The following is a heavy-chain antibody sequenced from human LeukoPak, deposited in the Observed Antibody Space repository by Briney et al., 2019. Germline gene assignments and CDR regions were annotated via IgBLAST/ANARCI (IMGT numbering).Heavy chain of an antibody. Sequence: GKSLRLSCAASGFNFTSYTMHWVRQAPGEGLEWVAATSQYGDNKYYADSVKDRFTISRDNSKNTLYLQMNSLRPEDTAVYFCARKSLWFKYYDYWGQGMLVTVSS. V-gene: IGHV3-30*04. J-gene: IGHJ4*02. CDR2: TSQYGDNK. D-gene: IGHD3-10*01. CDR1: GFNFTSYT. CDR3: ARKSLWFKYYDY.